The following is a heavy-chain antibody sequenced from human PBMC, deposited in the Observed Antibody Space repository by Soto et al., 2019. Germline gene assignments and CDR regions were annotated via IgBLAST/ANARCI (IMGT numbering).Heavy chain of an antibody. J-gene: IGHJ3*02. V-gene: IGHV3-33*01. CDR1: GFTFSSYG. D-gene: IGHD1-1*01. Sequence: QVQLVESGGGVVQPGRSLRLSCAASGFTFSSYGMHWVSQAPGKGLEWVAGIWYDGSNKYYADSVKGRFTISRDNSKNTLYLQMNSLRAEDTAVYYCARLEGLLRGDAFDIWGQGTMVTVSS. CDR3: ARLEGLLRGDAFDI. CDR2: IWYDGSNK.